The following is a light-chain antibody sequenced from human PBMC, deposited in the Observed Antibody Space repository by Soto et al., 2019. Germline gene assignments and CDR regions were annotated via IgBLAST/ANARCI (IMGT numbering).Light chain of an antibody. CDR1: QSFNNW. V-gene: IGKV1-5*03. J-gene: IGKJ1*01. CDR3: QQYDTWT. CDR2: KAS. Sequence: DIQMTQSPSTVSASVGDRVTISCRASQSFNNWLAWYQQKPGKAPNLLIYKASSLESGVPSRFSGSGSGTEFTLTISSLQPDDFATYYCQQYDTWTFGQGTKVEIK.